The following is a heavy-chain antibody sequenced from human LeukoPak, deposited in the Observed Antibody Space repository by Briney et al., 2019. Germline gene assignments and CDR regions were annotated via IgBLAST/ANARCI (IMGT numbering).Heavy chain of an antibody. CDR2: IYYSGST. CDR1: GGSISSGDYY. CDR3: ARGGGYYDSSGYLF. D-gene: IGHD3-22*01. J-gene: IGHJ4*02. V-gene: IGHV4-30-4*01. Sequence: SETLSLTCTVSGGSISSGDYYWSWIRQPPGKGLEWIGYIYYSGSTYYNPSLKSRVTISVDTSKNQFSLKLSSVTAADTAVYYCARGGGYYDSSGYLFWGQGTLVTVSS.